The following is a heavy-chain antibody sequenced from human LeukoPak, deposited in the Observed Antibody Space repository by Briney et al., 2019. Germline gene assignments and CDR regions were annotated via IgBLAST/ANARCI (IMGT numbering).Heavy chain of an antibody. CDR3: ARGIPGYCSGGSCYTPNWFDP. D-gene: IGHD2-15*01. J-gene: IGHJ5*02. CDR2: IYYSGST. CDR1: GGSISSGDYY. Sequence: SETLSLTCTVSGGSISSGDYYWSWIRQPPGKGLEWIGYIYYSGSTYYNPSLKSRVTILVDTSKNQFSLKLSSVTAADTAVYYCARGIPGYCSGGSCYTPNWFDPWGQGTLVTVSS. V-gene: IGHV4-30-4*01.